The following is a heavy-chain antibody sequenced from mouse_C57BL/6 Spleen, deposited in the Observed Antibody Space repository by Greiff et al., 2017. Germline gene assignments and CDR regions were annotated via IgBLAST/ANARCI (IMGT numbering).Heavy chain of an antibody. CDR1: GYTFTDYN. Sequence: EVQLQQSGPELVKPGASVKIPCKASGYTFTDYNMDWVKQSHGKSLEWIGDINPNNGGTIYNQKFKGKATLTVDKSSSTAYMELRSLTSEDTAVYYCARGVITTVGYAMDYWGQGTSVTVSS. V-gene: IGHV1-18*01. J-gene: IGHJ4*01. CDR3: ARGVITTVGYAMDY. D-gene: IGHD1-1*01. CDR2: INPNNGGT.